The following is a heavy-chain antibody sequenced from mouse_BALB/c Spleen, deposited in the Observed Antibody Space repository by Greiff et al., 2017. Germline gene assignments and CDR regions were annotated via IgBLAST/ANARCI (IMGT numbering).Heavy chain of an antibody. CDR2: IWSGGST. CDR3: ARQSIYYDYDEGFAD. Sequence: QVQLKESGPGLVQPSQSLSITCTVSGFSLTSYGVHWVRQSPGKGLEWLGVIWSGGSTDYNAAFISRLSISKDNSKSQVFFKMNSLQANDTAIYYCARQSIYYDYDEGFADWGQGTLVTVSA. D-gene: IGHD2-4*01. CDR1: GFSLTSYG. J-gene: IGHJ3*01. V-gene: IGHV2-2*02.